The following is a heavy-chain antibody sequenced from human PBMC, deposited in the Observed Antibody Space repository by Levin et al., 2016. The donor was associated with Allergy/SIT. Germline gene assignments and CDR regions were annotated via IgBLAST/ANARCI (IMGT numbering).Heavy chain of an antibody. CDR3: ARGSSGYSLDFDY. D-gene: IGHD3-22*01. J-gene: IGHJ4*02. CDR2: ISAYNGNT. V-gene: IGHV1-18*01. Sequence: WVRQAPGQGLEWMGWISAYNGNTNSAQRLQGRVTMTTDTSTSTAYMELRSLRSDDTAVYYCARGSSGYSLDFDYWGQGTLVTVSS.